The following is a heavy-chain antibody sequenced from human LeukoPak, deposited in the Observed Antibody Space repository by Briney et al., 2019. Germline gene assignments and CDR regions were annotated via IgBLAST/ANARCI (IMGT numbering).Heavy chain of an antibody. CDR3: AQDLSSSSAEFHRWANWFDP. Sequence: PGGSLRLSCTASGFTFSSYAMSWVRQAPGKGLEWVSGVSGSGDTTYYADSVTGRFTISRDKSKNTVYLQMKSLRAEDTAVYFCAQDLSSSSAEFHRWANWFDPWGQGTLVTVSS. CDR2: VSGSGDTT. J-gene: IGHJ5*02. V-gene: IGHV3-23*01. CDR1: GFTFSSYA. D-gene: IGHD6-6*01.